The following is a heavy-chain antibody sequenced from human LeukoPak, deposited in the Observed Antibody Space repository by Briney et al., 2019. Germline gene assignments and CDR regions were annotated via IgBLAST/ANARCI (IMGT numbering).Heavy chain of an antibody. J-gene: IGHJ3*02. CDR1: GYSISSGYY. Sequence: SETLSLTCAVSGYSISSGYYWGWIRQPPGKGLEWIGSIYHSGSTYYNPSLKSRVTISVDTSKNQLSLKLSSVTAADTAVYYCITSLAAAGSGSLDAFDIWGQGTMVTVSS. V-gene: IGHV4-38-2*01. D-gene: IGHD6-13*01. CDR3: ITSLAAAGSGSLDAFDI. CDR2: IYHSGST.